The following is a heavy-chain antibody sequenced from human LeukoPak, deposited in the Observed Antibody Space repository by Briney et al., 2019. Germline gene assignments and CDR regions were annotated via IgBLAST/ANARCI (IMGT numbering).Heavy chain of an antibody. CDR1: GGSISSSSYY. J-gene: IGHJ3*02. CDR3: ASSLWVAAFDI. CDR2: IYYSGST. V-gene: IGHV4-39*07. Sequence: SETLSLTCTVSGGSISSSSYYWGWIRHPPGKGLEWIGSIYYSGSTNYNPSPKSRVTLSVDTSKNQFSLKLSSVTAADTAVYYCASSLWVAAFDIWGQGTMVTVSS. D-gene: IGHD3-16*01.